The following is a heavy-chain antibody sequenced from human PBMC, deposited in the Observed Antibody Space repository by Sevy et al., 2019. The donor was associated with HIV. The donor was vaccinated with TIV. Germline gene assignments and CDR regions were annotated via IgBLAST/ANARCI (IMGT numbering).Heavy chain of an antibody. V-gene: IGHV4-59*01. CDR2: IYYSGST. J-gene: IGHJ6*02. CDR1: GGSISSYY. CDR3: ARGPAYYDFWSGSYYNKRDYYYYGMDV. Sequence: SETLSLTCTVSGGSISSYYWSWIRQPPGKGLEWIGYIYYSGSTNYNPSLKSRVTISVDTSKNQFSLKLSSVTAADTAVYYCARGPAYYDFWSGSYYNKRDYYYYGMDVWGQGTTVTVSS. D-gene: IGHD3-3*01.